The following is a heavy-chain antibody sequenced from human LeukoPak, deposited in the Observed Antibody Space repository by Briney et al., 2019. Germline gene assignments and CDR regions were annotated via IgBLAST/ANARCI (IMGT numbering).Heavy chain of an antibody. V-gene: IGHV4-4*07. CDR2: IYTSGST. Sequence: SETLSLTCTVSGGSISSYYRSWIRQPAGKGLEWIGRIYTSGSTNYNPSLKSRVTMSVDTSKNQFSLKLSSVTAADTAVYYCAREPSYDYVWGSFPRPRFDYWGQGTLVTVSS. CDR1: GGSISSYY. CDR3: AREPSYDYVWGSFPRPRFDY. J-gene: IGHJ4*02. D-gene: IGHD3-16*01.